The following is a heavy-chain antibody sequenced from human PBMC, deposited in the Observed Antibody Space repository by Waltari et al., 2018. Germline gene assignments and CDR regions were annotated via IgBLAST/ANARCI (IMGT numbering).Heavy chain of an antibody. CDR2: IYFRGST. D-gene: IGHD3-16*02. Sequence: QLPLHESGAGLVKPSETLSLSWTVSAGSNSTPRYSWGWVRQPPGRALEWLGAIYFRGSTYFEPSLKSRVTMSVDTSKNQFSLNLTSVTAADTALYYCARHSPRYGGLPMGDFSLFLDYWGQGKLVTVSS. CDR1: AGSNSTPRYS. J-gene: IGHJ4*02. V-gene: IGHV4-39*01. CDR3: ARHSPRYGGLPMGDFSLFLDY.